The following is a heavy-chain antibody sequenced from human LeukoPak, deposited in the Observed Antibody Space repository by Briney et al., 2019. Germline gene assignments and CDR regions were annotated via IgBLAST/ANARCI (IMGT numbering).Heavy chain of an antibody. J-gene: IGHJ4*02. D-gene: IGHD3-16*02. V-gene: IGHV3-30*04. Sequence: PGGSLSLSCAASGFTFAGYTMHWVRQAPGKGLEWATLITYDGSTKYYADSVKGRFTISRDNSKNRLYLQMDSLRGEDTAVYYCAKDRSWHGLEYWGQGALVTVSS. CDR3: AKDRSWHGLEY. CDR2: ITYDGSTK. CDR1: GFTFAGYT.